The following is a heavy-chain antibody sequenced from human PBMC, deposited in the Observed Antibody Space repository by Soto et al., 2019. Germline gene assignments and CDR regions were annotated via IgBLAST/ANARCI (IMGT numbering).Heavy chain of an antibody. D-gene: IGHD3-22*01. V-gene: IGHV4-59*08. CDR2: IYYSGST. CDR3: ARHDYDSSGDDFDY. Sequence: RQPPGKGLEWTGYIYYSGSTNYNPSLKSRVTISVDTSKNQFSLKLSSVTAADTAVYYCARHDYDSSGDDFDYWGQGTLVTVSS. J-gene: IGHJ4*02.